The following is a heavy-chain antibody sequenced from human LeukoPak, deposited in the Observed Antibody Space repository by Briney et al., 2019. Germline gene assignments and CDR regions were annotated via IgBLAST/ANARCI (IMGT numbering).Heavy chain of an antibody. V-gene: IGHV4-4*07. D-gene: IGHD3-22*01. J-gene: IGHJ5*02. Sequence: SETLSLTCTVSGGSISSYYWSWIRQPAGKGLEWIGRIYTSGSTNYNPSLKSRVTMSVDTSKNQFSLKLSSVTAADTAVYYCAREDAYYDSRNWFDPWGQGTLVTVSS. CDR2: IYTSGST. CDR1: GGSISSYY. CDR3: AREDAYYDSRNWFDP.